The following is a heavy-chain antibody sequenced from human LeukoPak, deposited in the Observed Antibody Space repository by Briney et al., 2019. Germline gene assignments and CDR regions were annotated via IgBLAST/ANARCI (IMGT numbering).Heavy chain of an antibody. V-gene: IGHV4-4*07. J-gene: IGHJ4*02. CDR1: GGSISTYY. Sequence: KPSETLSLTCTVSGGSISTYYWSWIRQPAGKGLEWIGRIYASGNTNYNPSLKSRVTMSVDTSKNQFSLRLSSVTAADSAVHYCARDEDSSGWFDFWGQGTLVTVSS. CDR2: IYASGNT. CDR3: ARDEDSSGWFDF. D-gene: IGHD6-19*01.